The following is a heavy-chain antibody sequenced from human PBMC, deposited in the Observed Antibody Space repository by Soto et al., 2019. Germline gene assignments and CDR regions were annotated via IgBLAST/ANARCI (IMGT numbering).Heavy chain of an antibody. CDR2: ISSSGTTE. J-gene: IGHJ4*02. V-gene: IGHV3-11*01. D-gene: IGHD6-19*01. CDR3: ARDRGAVVGQYFDY. CDR1: GFTFSGYY. Sequence: GSLRLSCGASGFTFSGYYMSWIRQAPGKGLEWISYISSSGTTENYADSVKGRFTVSRDNAKNSLYLQVNSLRAEDTAVYYCARDRGAVVGQYFDYWGQGTLVTVSS.